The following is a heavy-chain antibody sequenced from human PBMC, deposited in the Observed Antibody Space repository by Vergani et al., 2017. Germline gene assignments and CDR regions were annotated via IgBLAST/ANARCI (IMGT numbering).Heavy chain of an antibody. V-gene: IGHV5-51*01. CDR2: IYPGDSDT. D-gene: IGHD2-15*01. J-gene: IGHJ4*02. CDR1: GYSFTSYW. Sequence: EVQLVQSGAEVKKPGESLKISCKGAGYSFTSYWIGWLRQMPGKGLEWMGIIYPGDSDTRYSPSFQGQVIISVDKSISTAYLQWSSRKASDTAMYYCARHGDRFCSGGSCYSPHWGQGTLVTVSS. CDR3: ARHGDRFCSGGSCYSPH.